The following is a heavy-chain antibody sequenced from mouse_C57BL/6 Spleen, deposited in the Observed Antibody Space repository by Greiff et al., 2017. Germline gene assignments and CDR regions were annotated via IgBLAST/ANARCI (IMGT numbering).Heavy chain of an antibody. CDR2: IDPSDSYT. Sequence: QVQLKQPGAELVKPGASVKLSRKASGYTFTSYWMQWVKQRPGQGLEWIGEIDPSDSYTNYNQKFKGKATLTVDTSSSTAYMQLSSLTSEDSAVYYCARRDWFDYWGQGTTLTVSS. J-gene: IGHJ2*01. V-gene: IGHV1-50*01. CDR3: ARRDWFDY. CDR1: GYTFTSYW. D-gene: IGHD3-3*01.